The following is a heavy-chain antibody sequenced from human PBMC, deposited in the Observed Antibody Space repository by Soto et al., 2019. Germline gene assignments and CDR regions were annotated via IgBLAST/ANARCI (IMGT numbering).Heavy chain of an antibody. D-gene: IGHD6-19*01. CDR1: GFTFDDYA. CDR2: ISWNSGSI. Sequence: EVQLVESGGGLVQPGRSLRLSCAASGFTFDDYAMHWVRQAPGKGLEWVSGISWNSGSIGYADSVKGRFTISRDNAKNSLYLQMNSLRAEDTALYYCARHPRAEWLVRSYYYYGMDVWGQGTTVTVSS. V-gene: IGHV3-9*01. CDR3: ARHPRAEWLVRSYYYYGMDV. J-gene: IGHJ6*02.